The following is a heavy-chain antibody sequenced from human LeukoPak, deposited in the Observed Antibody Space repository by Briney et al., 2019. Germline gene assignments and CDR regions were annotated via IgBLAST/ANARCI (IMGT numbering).Heavy chain of an antibody. J-gene: IGHJ4*02. CDR3: ARGGVQERKDY. CDR1: GFPFNSYH. Sequence: GGSLRLSSAASGFPFNSYHMNWVRQSPVKGLECVSSISSSGSYIYYAHSVKGRFSISRDNAKNSLYLQMNSLRAEDTAVYYCARGGVQERKDYWGQGTLVTVSS. CDR2: ISSSGSYI. V-gene: IGHV3-21*01. D-gene: IGHD3-10*01.